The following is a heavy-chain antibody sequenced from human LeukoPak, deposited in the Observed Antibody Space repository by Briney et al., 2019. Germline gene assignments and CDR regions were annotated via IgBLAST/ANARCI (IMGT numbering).Heavy chain of an antibody. CDR1: GVSFSDAC. D-gene: IGHD2-15*01. CDR2: IRSKADGGTP. Sequence: GGSLRLSCAASGVSFSDACMNWVRQAPGKGLEWVGHIRSKADGGTPDYIAPVKGRFTISRDDSKDTLYLQMNSLNTEDTAMYYCTTRSPARYCSDGACYSSADYWGQGTLVTVSS. J-gene: IGHJ4*02. CDR3: TTRSPARYCSDGACYSSADY. V-gene: IGHV3-15*07.